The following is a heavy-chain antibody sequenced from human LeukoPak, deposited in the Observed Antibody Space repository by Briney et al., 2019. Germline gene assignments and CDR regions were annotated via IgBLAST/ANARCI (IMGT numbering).Heavy chain of an antibody. V-gene: IGHV1-2*02. Sequence: ASVKVSCKAAGYTFTVYYIHLLRQAPGQGLELMGWINTNSGGTNNEQKFQGRVTMTSNTSISTAYMELSRLRSDDTAVYNCARYWANGRNSVYDYYYYMDVWGKGTTVTISS. CDR1: GYTFTVYY. J-gene: IGHJ6*03. CDR2: INTNSGGT. D-gene: IGHD4-23*01. CDR3: ARYWANGRNSVYDYYYYMDV.